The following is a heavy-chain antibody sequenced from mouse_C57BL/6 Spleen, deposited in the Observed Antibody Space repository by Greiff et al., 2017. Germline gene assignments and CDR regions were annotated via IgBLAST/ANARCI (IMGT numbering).Heavy chain of an antibody. V-gene: IGHV1-53*01. CDR1: GYTFTSYW. D-gene: IGHD2-5*01. CDR3: ARTRYSNLYYAMDY. J-gene: IGHJ4*01. CDR2: INPSNGGT. Sequence: VKLKQPGTELVKPGASVKLSCKASGYTFTSYWMHWVKQRPGQGLEWIGNINPSNGGTNYNEKFKSKATLTVDKSSSTAYMQLSSLTSEDSAVYYCARTRYSNLYYAMDYWGQGTSVTVSS.